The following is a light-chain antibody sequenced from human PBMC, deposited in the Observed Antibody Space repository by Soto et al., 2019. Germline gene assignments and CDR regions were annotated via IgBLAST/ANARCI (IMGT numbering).Light chain of an antibody. Sequence: EIQMTQSPSSLSASVGDRVTITCRASQSISSYLNWYKQKXGKAPKXXIYAASSLQSGVPSRFSGSGSGTDFTLTISSLKPEDFATYYCQQSYSTPITFGQGTRLEIK. J-gene: IGKJ5*01. CDR1: QSISSY. V-gene: IGKV1-39*01. CDR2: AAS. CDR3: QQSYSTPIT.